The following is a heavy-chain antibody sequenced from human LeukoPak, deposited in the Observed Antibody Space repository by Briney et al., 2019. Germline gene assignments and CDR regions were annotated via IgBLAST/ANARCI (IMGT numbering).Heavy chain of an antibody. V-gene: IGHV4-30-2*01. CDR1: GGSISSGGYY. Sequence: SETLSLTCTVSGGSISSGGYYWSWIRQPPGKGLEWIGYIYHSGSTYYNPSLKSRVTISVDRSKNQFSLKLSSVTAADTAVYYCASHWSASPNNWFDPWGQGTLVTVSS. CDR2: IYHSGST. J-gene: IGHJ5*02. D-gene: IGHD3-3*01. CDR3: ASHWSASPNNWFDP.